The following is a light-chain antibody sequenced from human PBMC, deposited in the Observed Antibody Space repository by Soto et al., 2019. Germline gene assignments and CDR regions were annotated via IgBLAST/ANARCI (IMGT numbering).Light chain of an antibody. V-gene: IGLV2-14*01. J-gene: IGLJ1*01. Sequence: QSALTQPASVSGSPGQSITISCTGTSSDVGGYNYDSWYQQHPGKAPKLMIYDVSNRPSGVSNRFSGSKSGNTASLTISGLQAEDEADYYCSSYTSSSTLVFGTGTKVTVL. CDR1: SSDVGGYNY. CDR2: DVS. CDR3: SSYTSSSTLV.